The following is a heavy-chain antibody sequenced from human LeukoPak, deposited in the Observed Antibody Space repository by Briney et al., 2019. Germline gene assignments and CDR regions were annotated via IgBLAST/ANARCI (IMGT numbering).Heavy chain of an antibody. CDR1: GGTFSSYA. Sequence: ASVKVSCKASGGTFSSYAISWVRQAPGQGLEWMGGIIPKFGSTNYAQRFQGRVTITTDEATSTAYMEVTSLRSEDTAVYFCARDNFATSGVKYFQHWGQGTLVTVSS. J-gene: IGHJ1*01. V-gene: IGHV1-69*05. D-gene: IGHD3-9*01. CDR2: IIPKFGST. CDR3: ARDNFATSGVKYFQH.